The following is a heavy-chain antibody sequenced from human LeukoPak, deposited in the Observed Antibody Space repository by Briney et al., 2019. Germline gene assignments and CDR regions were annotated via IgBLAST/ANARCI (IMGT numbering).Heavy chain of an antibody. CDR1: GYTFASYG. V-gene: IGHV1-18*01. Sequence: GASVKVSCKTSGYTFASYGISWVRQAPGQGLEWVGCISAYNDFTNYAQKLQGRVTMTVDTSTSTAYMELRSLRYDDTAVYYCARGLIAAAGFDWLDPWGQGTLVTVSS. J-gene: IGHJ5*02. CDR3: ARGLIAAAGFDWLDP. D-gene: IGHD6-13*01. CDR2: ISAYNDFT.